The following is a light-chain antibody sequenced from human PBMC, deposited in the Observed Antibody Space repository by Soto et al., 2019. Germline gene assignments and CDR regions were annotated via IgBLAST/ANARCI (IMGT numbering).Light chain of an antibody. CDR3: QQRSN. Sequence: EIVMTQSPATLSLSPGERATLSCRASQYITIYLAWYQQKPGQAPRLLIYDASNRATGIPARFSGSGSGTDFTLTISSLEPEDFAVYYCQQRSNFGQGTRLENK. CDR1: QYITIY. V-gene: IGKV3-11*01. CDR2: DAS. J-gene: IGKJ5*01.